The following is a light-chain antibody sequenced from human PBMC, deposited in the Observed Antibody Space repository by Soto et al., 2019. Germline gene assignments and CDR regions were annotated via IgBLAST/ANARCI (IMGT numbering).Light chain of an antibody. CDR3: QQYNNWPPIT. CDR2: GAS. Sequence: EILMTQSPATPSVSPREKKTHSCKASQSVSSNLAWYQQKPGQAPRLLIYGASTRATGIPARFSGSGSGTEFTLTISSLQSEDFAVYYCQQYNNWPPITFGQGTRLEIK. V-gene: IGKV3-15*01. CDR1: QSVSSN. J-gene: IGKJ5*01.